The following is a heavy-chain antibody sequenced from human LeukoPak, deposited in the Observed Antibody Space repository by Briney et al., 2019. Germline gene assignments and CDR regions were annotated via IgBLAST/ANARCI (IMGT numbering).Heavy chain of an antibody. CDR1: GGSISSYY. D-gene: IGHD5-18*01. CDR3: ARITPPGIQLWNGMDV. Sequence: PSETLSLTCTVSGGSISSYYWSWLRQPPGKGLEWIGYIYYSGSTNYNPSLKSRVTISVDTSKNQFSLKLSSVTAADTAVYYCARITPPGIQLWNGMDVWGQGTTVTVSS. CDR2: IYYSGST. J-gene: IGHJ6*02. V-gene: IGHV4-59*01.